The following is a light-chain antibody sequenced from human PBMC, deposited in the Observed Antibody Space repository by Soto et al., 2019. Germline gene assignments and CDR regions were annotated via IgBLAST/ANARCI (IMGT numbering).Light chain of an antibody. CDR1: QSLDIS. J-gene: IGKJ1*01. V-gene: IGKV3-15*01. CDR3: QQYRSWPRT. CDR2: GAS. Sequence: EIVLTQSPAALSVSPGKRCTLSCTASQSLDISLAWYPQKPGQAPRLLIYGASTRATDVPGTFSGRGSGTEFTLTITSLRPEDFGVYYCQQYRSWPRTFGQGTKV.